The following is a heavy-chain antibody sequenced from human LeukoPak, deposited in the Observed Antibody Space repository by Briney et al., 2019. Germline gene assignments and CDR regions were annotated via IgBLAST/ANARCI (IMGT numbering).Heavy chain of an antibody. CDR2: IYHSGST. J-gene: IGHJ5*02. CDR3: ARGDAEVPAVVWFDP. Sequence: PSETLSLTCTVSGYSISSGYYWGWIRQPPGKGLEWIGSIYHSGSTYYNPSLKSRVTISVDTSKNQFSLKLSSVTAADTAVYYCARGDAEVPAVVWFDPWGQGTLVTVSS. V-gene: IGHV4-38-2*02. D-gene: IGHD2-2*01. CDR1: GYSISSGYY.